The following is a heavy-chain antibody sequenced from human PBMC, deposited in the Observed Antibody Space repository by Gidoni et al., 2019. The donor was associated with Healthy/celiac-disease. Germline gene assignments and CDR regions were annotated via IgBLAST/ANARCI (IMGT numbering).Heavy chain of an antibody. D-gene: IGHD4-17*01. V-gene: IGHV3-21*01. CDR3: ARGSGYGDFYGMDV. CDR2: ISSSSSYI. Sequence: EVQLVESGGGLVKPGGSLRLSCAASGFTFSSYSMNWVRQAPGKGLEWVSSISSSSSYIYYADSVKGRFTISRDNAKNSLYLQMNSLRAEDTAVYYCARGSGYGDFYGMDVWGQGTTVTVSS. CDR1: GFTFSSYS. J-gene: IGHJ6*02.